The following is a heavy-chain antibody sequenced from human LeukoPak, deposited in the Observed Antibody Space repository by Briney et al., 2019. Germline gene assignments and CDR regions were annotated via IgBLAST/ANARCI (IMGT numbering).Heavy chain of an antibody. V-gene: IGHV4-4*02. Sequence: SGTLSLTCADSGGSISSSNWWSWIRQPPGKGLEWIGEIYHSGSTNYNPFLKSRVTISVDKSKTQFSLKLSSVTAADTAAYYCASGYYGSGVDYWGQGTLVTVSS. CDR2: IYHSGST. J-gene: IGHJ4*02. CDR3: ASGYYGSGVDY. D-gene: IGHD3-10*01. CDR1: GGSISSSNW.